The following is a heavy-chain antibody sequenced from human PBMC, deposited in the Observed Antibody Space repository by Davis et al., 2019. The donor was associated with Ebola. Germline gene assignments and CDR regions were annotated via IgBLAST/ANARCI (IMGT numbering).Heavy chain of an antibody. D-gene: IGHD2-2*02. J-gene: IGHJ4*02. CDR1: GGTFSSYS. CDR2: MNPSGGST. CDR3: ARDDIVVVPAAIGDDY. Sequence: AASVKVSCKASGGTFSSYSISWMRQAPGQGLEWMGIMNPSGGSTSYAQKFQGRVTITADKSTSTAYMELSSLRSEDTAVYYCARDDIVVVPAAIGDDYWGQGTLVTVSS. V-gene: IGHV1-69*04.